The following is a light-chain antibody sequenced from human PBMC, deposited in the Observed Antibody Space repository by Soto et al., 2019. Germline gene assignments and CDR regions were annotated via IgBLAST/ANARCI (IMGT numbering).Light chain of an antibody. CDR2: GRX. CDR3: LQHSGTAPKT. CDR1: QSFRSTY. Sequence: IVLTQSPGSLSLSLGESATLSCMARQSFRSTYLGWDEHKRGQSTRLLXXGRXNRATGIPERFIGSGSGKDFTLNITRLEPEDSAVYYCLQHSGTAPKTFGQGTKVDIK. V-gene: IGKV3-20*01. J-gene: IGKJ1*01.